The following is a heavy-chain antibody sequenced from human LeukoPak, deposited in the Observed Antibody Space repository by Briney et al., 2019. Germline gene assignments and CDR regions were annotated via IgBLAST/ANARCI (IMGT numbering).Heavy chain of an antibody. CDR2: IRGSGDNT. CDR3: ARGPQSSAQYHFDY. D-gene: IGHD3-22*01. CDR1: GLTFSNYA. J-gene: IGHJ4*02. V-gene: IGHV3-23*01. Sequence: GGSLRLSCTVSGLTFSNYAMSWVRKAQGKGLEWVSPIRGSGDNTYHADSVKGRLTTSRDNSRNTLYLQMNSLSADDTAAYYCARGPQSSAQYHFDYWGQGALVTVS.